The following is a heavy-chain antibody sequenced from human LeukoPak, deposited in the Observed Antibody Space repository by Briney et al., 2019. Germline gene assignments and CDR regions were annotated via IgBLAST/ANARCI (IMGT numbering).Heavy chain of an antibody. J-gene: IGHJ3*02. CDR2: ISAYNGST. CDR3: ARDGYSYGYGAFDI. CDR1: GYTFTSYG. V-gene: IGHV1-18*01. Sequence: ASVKVSCKASGYTFTSYGISWVRQAPGQGLEWMGWISAYNGSTNYAQKLQGRVTMTTDTSTSTAYMELRSLRSDDTAVYYCARDGYSYGYGAFDIWGQGTMVTVSS. D-gene: IGHD5-18*01.